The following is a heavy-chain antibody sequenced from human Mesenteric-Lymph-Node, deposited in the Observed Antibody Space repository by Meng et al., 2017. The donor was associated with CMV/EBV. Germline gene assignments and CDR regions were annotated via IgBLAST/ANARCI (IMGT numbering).Heavy chain of an antibody. V-gene: IGHV4-39*07. CDR2: IYYSGST. Sequence: SETLSLTCTVSGGSISSSSYYWGWIRQPPGKGLEWIGSIYYSGSTYYNPSLKSRVTISVDTSKNQFSLKLSSVTAADTAVYYCAREVGAIAVAGFDYWGQGTLVTVSS. D-gene: IGHD6-19*01. J-gene: IGHJ4*02. CDR3: AREVGAIAVAGFDY. CDR1: GGSISSSSYY.